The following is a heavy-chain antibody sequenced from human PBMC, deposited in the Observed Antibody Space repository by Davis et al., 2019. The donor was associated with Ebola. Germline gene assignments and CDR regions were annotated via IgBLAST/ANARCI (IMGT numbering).Heavy chain of an antibody. CDR2: ISYDGSNK. V-gene: IGHV3-30-3*01. CDR3: SVAVAGTGAFDI. J-gene: IGHJ3*02. CDR1: GFTFSSYA. Sequence: GESLKISCAASGFTFSSYAMHWVRQAPGKGLEWVAVISYDGSNKYYADSVKGRFTISRDNSKNTLYLQMNSLRAEDTAVYYCSVAVAGTGAFDIWGQGTMVTVSS. D-gene: IGHD6-19*01.